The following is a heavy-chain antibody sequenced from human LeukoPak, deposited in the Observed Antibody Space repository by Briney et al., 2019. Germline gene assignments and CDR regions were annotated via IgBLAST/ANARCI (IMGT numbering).Heavy chain of an antibody. CDR2: IYYTRGT. CDR3: ARVNTDYRGSLDY. J-gene: IGHJ4*02. Sequence: SETLSLTCTVSGGSINNYYWNWIRQSPGKGLEWMGSIYYTRGTNNNPSLKGRVTLSVDTSKNQFSLKLTSVTASDTAVYYCARVNTDYRGSLDYWGQGTLVTVSS. D-gene: IGHD4-11*01. V-gene: IGHV4-59*12. CDR1: GGSINNYY.